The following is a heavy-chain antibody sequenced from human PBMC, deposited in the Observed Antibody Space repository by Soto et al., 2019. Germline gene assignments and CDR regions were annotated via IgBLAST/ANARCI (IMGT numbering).Heavy chain of an antibody. D-gene: IGHD6-19*01. CDR1: GGTFSSYT. J-gene: IGHJ5*02. CDR2: IIPILGTT. CDR3: ARYASSGNNSVWYTFDP. V-gene: IGHV1-69*13. Sequence: SVKVSCKASGGTFSSYTINWVLQAPGQGLEWMGGIIPILGTTNYAKKFQGRVTITADESTSTAYMELSSLRSEDTAVYYCARYASSGNNSVWYTFDPWGQGTLVTVSS.